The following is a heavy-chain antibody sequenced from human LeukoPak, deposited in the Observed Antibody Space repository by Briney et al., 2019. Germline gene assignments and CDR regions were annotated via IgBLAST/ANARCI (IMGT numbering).Heavy chain of an antibody. D-gene: IGHD6-6*01. CDR3: ARDVGAARWPARFRSGGYFDY. CDR2: IYTSGST. J-gene: IGHJ4*02. V-gene: IGHV4-4*07. CDR1: GGSISSYY. Sequence: SETLSLTCTVSGGSISSYYWSWIRQPAGKGLEWIGRIYTSGSTNYNPSLKSRVTMSVDTSKNQFSLKLSSVTAADTAVYYCARDVGAARWPARFRSGGYFDYWGQGTLVTVSS.